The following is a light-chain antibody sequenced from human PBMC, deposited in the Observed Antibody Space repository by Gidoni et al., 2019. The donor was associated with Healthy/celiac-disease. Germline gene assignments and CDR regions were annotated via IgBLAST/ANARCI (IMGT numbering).Light chain of an antibody. Sequence: DIQLTQSPSFLSASVGDRVTITCRASQGISSYLAWYQQKPGKAPKLLIYAASTLQSGVPSMFSGRGSGTEFTLTISSLQPEDFENYYCQQRNSYPPTFGGGTKVEIK. CDR3: QQRNSYPPT. CDR2: AAS. J-gene: IGKJ4*01. CDR1: QGISSY. V-gene: IGKV1-9*01.